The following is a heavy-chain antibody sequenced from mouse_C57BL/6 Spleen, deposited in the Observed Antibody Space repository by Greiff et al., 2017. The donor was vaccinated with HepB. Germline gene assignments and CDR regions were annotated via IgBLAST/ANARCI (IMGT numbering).Heavy chain of an antibody. CDR1: GYSITSDYY. J-gene: IGHJ1*03. Sequence: EVKLLESGPGLVKPSQSLSLTCSVTGYSITSDYYWNWIRQFPGNKLEWMGYISYDGSNNYNPSLKNRNSITRDTSKNQFFLKLNSVTTEDTATYYCARDGYYVHWYFDVWGTGTTVTVSS. CDR3: ARDGYYVHWYFDV. D-gene: IGHD2-3*01. CDR2: ISYDGSN. V-gene: IGHV3-6*01.